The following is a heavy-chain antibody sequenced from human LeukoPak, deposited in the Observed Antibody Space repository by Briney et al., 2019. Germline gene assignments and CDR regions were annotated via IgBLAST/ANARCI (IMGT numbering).Heavy chain of an antibody. D-gene: IGHD6-19*01. CDR3: ARPSITVAETAADH. V-gene: IGHV3-23*01. CDR1: GFTFSSYA. CDR2: ISGSGGTT. Sequence: GGSLRLSCAASGFTFSSYAMTWVRQAPGKGLEWVSVISGSGGTTDYADSVEGRFTISRDNSMNSLYLQMNSLRAEDTAVYFCARPSITVAETAADHWGQGTLVTVSS. J-gene: IGHJ4*02.